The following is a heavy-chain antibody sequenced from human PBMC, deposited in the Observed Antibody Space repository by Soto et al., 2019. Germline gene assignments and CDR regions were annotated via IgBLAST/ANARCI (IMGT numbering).Heavy chain of an antibody. D-gene: IGHD3-10*01. CDR3: ARRRGSGNYFIDL. CDR1: GFTFSNSD. V-gene: IGHV3-23*01. CDR2: ISSSGTDT. Sequence: EVQLLGSGGGLVQLGGSLRLSCAASGFTFSNSDMVWVRHAPGKGLEWVSTISSSGTDTYYADSVKGRFTISRDNSRDTLFLQVNNLRAEDTALYYCARRRGSGNYFIDLWGQGTLVTVSS. J-gene: IGHJ4*02.